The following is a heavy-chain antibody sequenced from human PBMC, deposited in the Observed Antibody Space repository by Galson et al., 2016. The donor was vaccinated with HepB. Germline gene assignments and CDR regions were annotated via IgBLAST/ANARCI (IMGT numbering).Heavy chain of an antibody. J-gene: IGHJ4*02. CDR1: GVSITTNNYF. Sequence: TLSLTCSVSGVSITTNNYFWGWVRQYPGKGLEWIGYISYSGSPHYNPSLTGRVIISADTFKNQFSLTVNSVTAADTAAYYCAVQQNHVFDFWGLGTLVTVSS. D-gene: IGHD1-14*01. CDR2: ISYSGSP. V-gene: IGHV4-31*03. CDR3: AVQQNHVFDF.